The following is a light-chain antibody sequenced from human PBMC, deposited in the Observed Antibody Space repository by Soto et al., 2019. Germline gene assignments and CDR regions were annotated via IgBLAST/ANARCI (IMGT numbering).Light chain of an antibody. Sequence: DIQMTQSPSTLSASVGERVTITCRASQSISAWLAWYQQKPGKAPKLLIYKASNVESGVPSRFSGSGSGTECTLTISSLQPDDFATYYCQQYHSYPLTFGKGTRLEIK. V-gene: IGKV1-5*03. CDR3: QQYHSYPLT. J-gene: IGKJ5*01. CDR1: QSISAW. CDR2: KAS.